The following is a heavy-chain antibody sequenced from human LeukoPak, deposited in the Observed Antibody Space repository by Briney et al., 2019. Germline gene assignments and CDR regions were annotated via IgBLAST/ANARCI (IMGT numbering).Heavy chain of an antibody. CDR2: IYYSGST. CDR1: GGSLSSYY. D-gene: IGHD5-12*01. J-gene: IGHJ3*02. CDR3: ARQSGNGYSGYDFQAFDI. Sequence: SETLSLTCTVSGGSLSSYYWSWIRQPPGKGQEWIGCIYYSGSTNYNPSLKSRVTIPVDMSKNQFSLKLSSVTAADTAVYYCARQSGNGYSGYDFQAFDIWGQGTMVTVSS. V-gene: IGHV4-59*08.